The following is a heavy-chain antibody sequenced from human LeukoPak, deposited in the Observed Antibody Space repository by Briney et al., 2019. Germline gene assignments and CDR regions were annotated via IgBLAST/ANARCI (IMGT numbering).Heavy chain of an antibody. V-gene: IGHV1-18*01. CDR1: GYTFTSYG. D-gene: IGHD1-26*01. CDR3: ARDNSVGDYAWWFDP. CDR2: ISAYNGNT. Sequence: ASVKVSCKASGYTFTSYGISWVRQAPGQGLEWMGWISAYNGNTNYAQKLQGRVTMTTDTSTSTAYMELRSLRSEDTAVYYCARDNSVGDYAWWFDPWGQGTLVTVSS. J-gene: IGHJ5*02.